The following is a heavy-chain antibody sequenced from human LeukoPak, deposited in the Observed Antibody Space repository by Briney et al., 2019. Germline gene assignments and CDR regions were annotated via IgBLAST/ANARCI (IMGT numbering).Heavy chain of an antibody. J-gene: IGHJ4*02. Sequence: GGYLRLSCAASGFTFSSCGFNWVRQAPGKGLEWVSSIGPTGTDRYYADSVRGRFTISRDNAKNSMYLQMDSLRDEDTAVYYCATETIGRHYDYSGQGTLLTVSS. CDR1: GFTFSSCG. D-gene: IGHD1-14*01. V-gene: IGHV3-21*01. CDR2: IGPTGTDR. CDR3: ATETIGRHYDY.